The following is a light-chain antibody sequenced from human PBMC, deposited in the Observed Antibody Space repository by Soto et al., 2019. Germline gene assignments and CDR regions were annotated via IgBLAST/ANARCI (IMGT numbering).Light chain of an antibody. Sequence: DVVMTQSPLSLPVTLGQPASISCRSSQSLVYSDGNTYLNWFHQRPGQSPRRLIFRVSKRDYGVPDRFSGSGSGADFTLQISRVESVDVGVYYCMQGTYWPTFGQGTKLEI. J-gene: IGKJ2*01. CDR2: RVS. V-gene: IGKV2-30*01. CDR1: QSLVYSDGNTY. CDR3: MQGTYWPT.